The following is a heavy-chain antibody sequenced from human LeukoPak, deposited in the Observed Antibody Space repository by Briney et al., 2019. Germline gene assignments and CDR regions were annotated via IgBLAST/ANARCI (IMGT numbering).Heavy chain of an antibody. D-gene: IGHD3-22*01. CDR2: ISAHNGDT. CDR1: GYTFTNYG. V-gene: IGHV1-18*01. J-gene: IGHJ3*01. CDR3: ARDLYYYDSGGYYDTFDL. Sequence: ASVKVSCKASGYTFTNYGVSWVRQAPGQWLAWMGWISAHNGDTKYAQNLQGRVIMTTDTSTSTAYMVLTSLRSDDTAVYYCARDLYYYDSGGYYDTFDLWGQGTMVTVSS.